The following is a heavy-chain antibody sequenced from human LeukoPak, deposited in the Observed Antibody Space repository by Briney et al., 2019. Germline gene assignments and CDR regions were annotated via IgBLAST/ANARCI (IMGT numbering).Heavy chain of an antibody. Sequence: RSGGSLRLSCAASGFTFSRYGMHWVRQAPGKGLEWVAVISYDGSNKYYADSVKGRFTISRDNSKNTLYLQMNSLRAEDTAVYYCAKSGGGYSSGWFYWGQGTLVTVSS. CDR3: AKSGGGYSSGWFY. CDR1: GFTFSRYG. J-gene: IGHJ4*02. CDR2: ISYDGSNK. D-gene: IGHD6-19*01. V-gene: IGHV3-30*18.